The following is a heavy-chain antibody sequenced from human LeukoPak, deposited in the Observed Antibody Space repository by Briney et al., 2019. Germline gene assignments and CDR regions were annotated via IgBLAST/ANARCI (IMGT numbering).Heavy chain of an antibody. D-gene: IGHD6-19*01. CDR3: ARMVSAVADYYYYYMDV. V-gene: IGHV4-39*01. CDR2: IYYSGST. Sequence: SETLSLTCTVSGGSISSSSYYWGWIRQPPGKGLEWIGSIYYSGSTYYNPSLKSRVTISVDTSKNQFSLKLSSVTAADTAVYYCARMVSAVADYYYYYMDVWGKGTTVTVSS. CDR1: GGSISSSSYY. J-gene: IGHJ6*03.